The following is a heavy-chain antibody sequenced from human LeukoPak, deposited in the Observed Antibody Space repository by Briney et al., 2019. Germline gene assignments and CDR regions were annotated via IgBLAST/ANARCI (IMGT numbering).Heavy chain of an antibody. V-gene: IGHV3-30*02. Sequence: GGSLRLSGAASGFTFSNYVVHWVRQAPGKGLEWVAFIRYDGSDEWYADSVKGRFTISRDTSKNTLYLQMNSLRTEDTAVYYCTANWNGDYWGQGTLVSVSS. CDR2: IRYDGSDE. CDR1: GFTFSNYV. D-gene: IGHD1-1*01. J-gene: IGHJ4*02. CDR3: TANWNGDY.